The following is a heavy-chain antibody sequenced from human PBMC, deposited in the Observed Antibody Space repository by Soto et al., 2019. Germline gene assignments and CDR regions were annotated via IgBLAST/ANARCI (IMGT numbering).Heavy chain of an antibody. Sequence: GGSLKISCKGSGYSFTSYWIGWVRQMPGKGLEGRGIIYPGDSDTRYSPSSQGQVTISADKSISTAYLQWSSLKASDTAMYYCARLSDYGGNSDGMDVWGQGTTGTVS. J-gene: IGHJ6*02. CDR2: IYPGDSDT. D-gene: IGHD4-17*01. CDR3: ARLSDYGGNSDGMDV. CDR1: GYSFTSYW. V-gene: IGHV5-51*01.